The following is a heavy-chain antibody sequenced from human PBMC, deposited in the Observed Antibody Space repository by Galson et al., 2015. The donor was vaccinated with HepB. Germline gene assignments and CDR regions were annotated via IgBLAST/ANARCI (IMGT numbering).Heavy chain of an antibody. V-gene: IGHV1-58*01. Sequence: SVKVSCKASGFTFTSSAVQWVRQARGQRLEWIGWIVVGSGNTNYAQKFQERVTITRDMSTSTAYMELSSLRSEDTAVYYCAAGSGSSSWISWFDPWGQGTLVTVSS. CDR3: AAGSGSSSWISWFDP. CDR2: IVVGSGNT. D-gene: IGHD6-13*01. CDR1: GFTFTSSA. J-gene: IGHJ5*02.